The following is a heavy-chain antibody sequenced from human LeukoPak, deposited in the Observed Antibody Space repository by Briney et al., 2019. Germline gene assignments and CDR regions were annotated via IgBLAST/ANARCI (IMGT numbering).Heavy chain of an antibody. CDR1: GFTVSSNY. Sequence: GGSLRLSCAASGFTVSSNYMSWVRQAPGKGLEWVSVIYSGGSTYYADSVKGRFTISRDNSKNTLYLQMNSLRAEDTAVYYCARESGGYYYYFDCWGQGTLVTVSS. CDR2: IYSGGST. J-gene: IGHJ4*02. V-gene: IGHV3-53*01. D-gene: IGHD3-22*01. CDR3: ARESGGYYYYFDC.